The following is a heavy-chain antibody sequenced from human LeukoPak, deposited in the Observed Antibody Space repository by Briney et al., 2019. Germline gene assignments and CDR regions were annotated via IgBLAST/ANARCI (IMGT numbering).Heavy chain of an antibody. CDR2: ISWNSAGI. V-gene: IGHV3-9*01. J-gene: IGHJ4*02. D-gene: IGHD2-2*01. CDR3: AKCSTTTCHHQSTDY. Sequence: PGGSLRLSCAASGFTFNDFAMHWVRQAPGRGLEWVSGISWNSAGIAYADSVKGRFTISRDNAKNSLYLQMSSLSPEDTALYYCAKCSTTTCHHQSTDYWGQGTLVTVSS. CDR1: GFTFNDFA.